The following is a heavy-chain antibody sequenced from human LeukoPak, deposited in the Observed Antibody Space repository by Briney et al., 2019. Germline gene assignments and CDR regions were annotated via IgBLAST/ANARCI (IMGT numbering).Heavy chain of an antibody. CDR1: GYTFNSYG. CDR3: ARTSVGDIAASQGLYYYYYYMDV. Sequence: GASVKVSCKASGYTFNSYGISWVRQAPGQGLEWMGWISAYSGNTKYAQKVQGRVTMTTDTSTSTAYMELRSLRSDDTAVYYCARTSVGDIAASQGLYYYYYYMDVWGKGTTVTISS. CDR2: ISAYSGNT. D-gene: IGHD6-13*01. V-gene: IGHV1-18*01. J-gene: IGHJ6*03.